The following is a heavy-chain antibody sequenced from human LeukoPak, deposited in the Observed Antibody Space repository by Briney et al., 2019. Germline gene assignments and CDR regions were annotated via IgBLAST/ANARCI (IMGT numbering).Heavy chain of an antibody. CDR2: IRYDGSNK. CDR1: GFTFSSYG. V-gene: IGHV3-30*02. CDR3: AKTLPTFYGSGSYYKNPIDY. Sequence: PGGSLRLSCAASGFTFSSYGMHWVRQAPGKGLEWVAFIRYDGSNKYYADSVKGRFTISRDNSKNTLYMLMNSLRAEDTAVYYCAKTLPTFYGSGSYYKNPIDYWGQGTLVTVSS. D-gene: IGHD3-10*01. J-gene: IGHJ4*02.